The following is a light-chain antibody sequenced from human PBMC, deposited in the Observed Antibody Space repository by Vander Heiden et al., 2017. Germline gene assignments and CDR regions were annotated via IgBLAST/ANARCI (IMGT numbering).Light chain of an antibody. CDR1: QNINSW. Sequence: DTQMTQSPSTLSASVGDRVSITCRASQNINSWLAWYQQKPGKAPNLLIYKASNLESGVPSRFSGSGSGTEFTLTISSLQPDDFATYYCQQYNSYPYTFGQGTNLEIK. V-gene: IGKV1-5*03. CDR3: QQYNSYPYT. CDR2: KAS. J-gene: IGKJ2*01.